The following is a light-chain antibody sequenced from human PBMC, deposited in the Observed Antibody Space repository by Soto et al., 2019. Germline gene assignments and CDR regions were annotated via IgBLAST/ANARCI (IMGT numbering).Light chain of an antibody. CDR1: HSVRSD. CDR3: QQYNSYSKT. J-gene: IGKJ1*01. V-gene: IGKV3-15*01. CDR2: DAS. Sequence: EIVMTESPASLSVSPGERARLSCRASHSVRSDLAWYQQKPGQSPRLLIFDASTRATGIPARFSGSGSGTEFTLSISSLQPDDSASYYCQQYNSYSKTFGQGTKVDIK.